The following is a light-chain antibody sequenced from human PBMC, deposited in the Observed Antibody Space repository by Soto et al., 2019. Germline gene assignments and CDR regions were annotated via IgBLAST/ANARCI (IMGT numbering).Light chain of an antibody. V-gene: IGKV3-20*01. CDR2: GSS. J-gene: IGKJ1*01. CDR3: QQYDISPRT. Sequence: EIVLTQSPGTLSLSPGERATFSCRASQSLNSFYLAWYQQKPGQAPRLLIYGSSNRATGIPDRFSGSGSGTDFTLTISRLDPEDFAVYYCQQYDISPRTFGQGTKVDIK. CDR1: QSLNSFY.